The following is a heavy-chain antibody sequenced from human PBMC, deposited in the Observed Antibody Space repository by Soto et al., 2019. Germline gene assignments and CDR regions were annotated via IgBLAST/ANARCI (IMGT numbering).Heavy chain of an antibody. Sequence: SVRLSFAASGFTFSSYGMHWVRQAPGKGLEWVAVISYDGSNKYYADSVKGRFTISRDNSKNTLYLQMNSLRAEDTAVYYCAKEGVAYYYDSSGYSYYYYYGMDVWGQGTTVTVSS. V-gene: IGHV3-30*18. CDR3: AKEGVAYYYDSSGYSYYYYYGMDV. CDR2: ISYDGSNK. J-gene: IGHJ6*02. D-gene: IGHD3-22*01. CDR1: GFTFSSYG.